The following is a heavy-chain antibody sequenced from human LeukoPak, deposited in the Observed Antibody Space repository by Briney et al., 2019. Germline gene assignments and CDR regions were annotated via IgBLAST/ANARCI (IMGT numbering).Heavy chain of an antibody. Sequence: ASVQVSCKASGYTFTGYYMHWVRQAPGQGLAWMGWINPNSGGTNYAQTFQGRVTMTRDPSIRTAYMELSRLRSDDTAVYYCATPERGHSGYDCGSWGQGTLVTVSS. J-gene: IGHJ4*02. D-gene: IGHD5-12*01. CDR2: INPNSGGT. V-gene: IGHV1-2*02. CDR3: ATPERGHSGYDCGS. CDR1: GYTFTGYY.